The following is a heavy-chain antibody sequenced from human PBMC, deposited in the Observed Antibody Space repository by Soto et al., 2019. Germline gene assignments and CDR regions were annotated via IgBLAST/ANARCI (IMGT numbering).Heavy chain of an antibody. CDR2: INGSGDST. CDR3: AKDSSRRRLDS. CDR1: EFTFSSYW. Sequence: GGSLRLSCVASEFTFSSYWMHWVRQAPGKGLEWVSAINGSGDSTYYADSVKGRFTISRDNSKNTLSLQMSSLRAGDTAVYYCAKDSSRRRLDSWGQGTLVTVSS. J-gene: IGHJ5*01. V-gene: IGHV3-23*01.